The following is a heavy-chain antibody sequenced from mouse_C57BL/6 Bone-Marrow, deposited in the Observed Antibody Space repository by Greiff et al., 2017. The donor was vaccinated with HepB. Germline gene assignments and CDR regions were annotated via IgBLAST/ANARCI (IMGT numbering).Heavy chain of an antibody. V-gene: IGHV7-1*01. CDR3: ARDAGGGYFSYWYFDV. CDR2: SRNKANDYTT. J-gene: IGHJ1*03. CDR1: GFTFSDFY. D-gene: IGHD2-3*01. Sequence: EVHLVESGGGLVQSGRSLRLSCATSGFTFSDFYMEWVRQAPGKGLEWIAASRNKANDYTTEYSASVKGRFIVSRDTSQSILYLQMNALRAEDTAIYYCARDAGGGYFSYWYFDVWGTGTTVTVSS.